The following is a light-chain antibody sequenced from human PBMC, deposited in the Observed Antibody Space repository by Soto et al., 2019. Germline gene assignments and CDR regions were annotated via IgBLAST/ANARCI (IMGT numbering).Light chain of an antibody. Sequence: IPFTHSPSFLSSSVGDKVTITFRASQGISSYLAWYQHEPGKAPKLLIYAASTLQSGVPSRFSGSGSGTEFTLTISSLQPEDFATYYCQQLNSYPLTFGGGTKVDIK. CDR2: AAS. CDR3: QQLNSYPLT. J-gene: IGKJ4*01. CDR1: QGISSY. V-gene: IGKV1-9*01.